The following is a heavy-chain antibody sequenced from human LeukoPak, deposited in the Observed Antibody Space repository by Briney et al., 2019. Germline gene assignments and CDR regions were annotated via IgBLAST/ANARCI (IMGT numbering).Heavy chain of an antibody. CDR2: ISYDGSNR. Sequence: GGSLRLSCAASGFTFSSYAMHWVRQAPGKGLEWVAVISYDGSNRYYADSVKGRFTISRDNSKNTLYLQMNSLRAEDTAVYYCAREFGSRDAFDIWGQGTMVTVSS. J-gene: IGHJ3*02. CDR1: GFTFSSYA. D-gene: IGHD1-14*01. V-gene: IGHV3-30*01. CDR3: AREFGSRDAFDI.